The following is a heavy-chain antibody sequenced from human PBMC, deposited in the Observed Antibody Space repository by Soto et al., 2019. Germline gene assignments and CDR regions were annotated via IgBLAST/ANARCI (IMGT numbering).Heavy chain of an antibody. CDR3: AHTPVGVTFFDY. Sequence: QITLKESGPTLVKPTQTLTLTCTFSGFSLSTSGVGVGWIRQPPGKALEWLALIYWDDDKRYSPSLRSRLTIXKXXSKNQVLLTMTNMDPVDTATYYCAHTPVGVTFFDYWGQGTLVTVSS. D-gene: IGHD1-26*01. J-gene: IGHJ4*02. CDR2: IYWDDDK. V-gene: IGHV2-5*02. CDR1: GFSLSTSGVG.